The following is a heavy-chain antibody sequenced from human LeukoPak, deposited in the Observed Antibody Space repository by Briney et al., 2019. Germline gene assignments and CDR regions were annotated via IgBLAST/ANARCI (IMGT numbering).Heavy chain of an antibody. CDR1: GFTFSSYW. CDR3: ARIRSVRGVIMGIFGY. V-gene: IGHV3-7*01. D-gene: IGHD3-10*01. Sequence: GGSLRLSCAASGFTFSSYWMSWVRQAPGKGLEWVANIKQDGSEKYYVDSVKGRFTISRDNAKNSLYLQMNSLRAEDTAVYYCARIRSVRGVIMGIFGYWGQGTLVTVSS. J-gene: IGHJ4*02. CDR2: IKQDGSEK.